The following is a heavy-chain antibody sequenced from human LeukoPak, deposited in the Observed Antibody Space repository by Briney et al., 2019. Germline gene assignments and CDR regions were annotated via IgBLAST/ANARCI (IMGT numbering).Heavy chain of an antibody. CDR3: ARVGYDFWSGSSTYFDY. J-gene: IGHJ4*02. CDR1: GYTFTSYG. Sequence: ASVKVSCKAPGYTFTSYGISWVRQAPGQGLEWMGWISAYNGNTNYAQKLQGRVTMTTDTSTSTAYMELRSLRSDDTAVYYCARVGYDFWSGSSTYFDYWGQGTLVTVSS. V-gene: IGHV1-18*01. CDR2: ISAYNGNT. D-gene: IGHD3-3*01.